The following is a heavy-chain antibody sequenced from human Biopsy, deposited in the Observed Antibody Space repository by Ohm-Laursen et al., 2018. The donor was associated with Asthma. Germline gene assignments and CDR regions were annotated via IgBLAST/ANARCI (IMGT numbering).Heavy chain of an antibody. CDR3: ARDRAMISET. CDR2: ISYTGSA. V-gene: IGHV4-39*02. CDR1: GASITGGGYY. J-gene: IGHJ5*02. Sequence: SDTLSLTCSVSGASITGGGYYWNWIRQPPGKGLEWMGSISYTGSAYHNPSLKSRVTISVDTSKNHFSLRLTSVTAADTAVYYCARDRAMISETWGQGTLVTVSS. D-gene: IGHD3-22*01.